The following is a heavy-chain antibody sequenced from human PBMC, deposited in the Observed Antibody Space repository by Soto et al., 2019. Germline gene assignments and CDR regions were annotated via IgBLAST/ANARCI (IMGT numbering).Heavy chain of an antibody. V-gene: IGHV4-30-4*01. CDR2: IYYIGRP. Sequence: SETLSLTCSVSGDSVSNGDCSWRWIRQPPGKGLEWIGYIYYIGRPYYNPSLQSRVTISMDTSKNQVSLNLTSVTAADTAVYFCARALYQDYGDSYYYYALDAWGPGITVTVSS. CDR1: GDSVSNGDCS. D-gene: IGHD4-17*01. J-gene: IGHJ6*02. CDR3: ARALYQDYGDSYYYYALDA.